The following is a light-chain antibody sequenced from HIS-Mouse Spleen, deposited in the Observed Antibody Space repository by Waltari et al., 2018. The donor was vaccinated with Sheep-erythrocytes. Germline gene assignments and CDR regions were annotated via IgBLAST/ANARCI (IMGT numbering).Light chain of an antibody. CDR3: YSTDSSGNHWV. CDR2: EDS. Sequence: SYELTQPPSVSVSPGQTARITCSGEALPKKSAYWYQHKSGQAPVLVIYEDSKRPSGSPERFSGSSSVTMATLTISGAQVEDDADYYCYSTDSSGNHWVFGGGTKLTVL. V-gene: IGLV3-10*01. CDR1: ALPKKS. J-gene: IGLJ3*02.